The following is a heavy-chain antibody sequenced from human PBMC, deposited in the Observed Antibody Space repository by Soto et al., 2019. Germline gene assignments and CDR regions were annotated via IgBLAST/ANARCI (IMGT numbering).Heavy chain of an antibody. V-gene: IGHV3-23*01. D-gene: IGHD6-19*01. CDR3: AKAIAVASSRYFQH. CDR1: GFPFSSYA. Sequence: GGSLRLSCAASGFPFSSYAMSWVRQAPGKGLEWVSAISGSGGSTYYADSVKGRFTISRDNSKNTLYLQMNSLRAEDTAVYYCAKAIAVASSRYFQHWGQGTLVTVSS. J-gene: IGHJ1*01. CDR2: ISGSGGST.